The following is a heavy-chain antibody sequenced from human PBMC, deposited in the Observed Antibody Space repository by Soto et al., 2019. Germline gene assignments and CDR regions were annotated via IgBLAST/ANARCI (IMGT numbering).Heavy chain of an antibody. CDR2: IWYDGSNK. D-gene: IGHD3-22*01. V-gene: IGHV3-33*01. CDR1: GFTFSSYG. CDR3: ARDYYDSSGYYSHYYYGMDV. Sequence: GGSLRLSCAASGFTFSSYGMHWVRQAPGKGLECVAVIWYDGSNKYYADSVKGRFTISRDNSKNTLYLQMNSLRAEDTAVYYCARDYYDSSGYYSHYYYGMDVWGQGTTVTVSS. J-gene: IGHJ6*02.